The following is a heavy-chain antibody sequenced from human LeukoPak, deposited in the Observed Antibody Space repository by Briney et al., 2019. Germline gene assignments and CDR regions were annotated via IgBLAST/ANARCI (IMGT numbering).Heavy chain of an antibody. CDR3: ARRAYSAAYWKHFGY. D-gene: IGHD1-1*01. CDR1: GGSISSSSDY. CDR2: IYYHENT. V-gene: IGHV4-39*01. Sequence: SETPSLTCTVSGGSISSSSDYWGWIRQAPGKGLEWIGSIYYHENTYYNSSLKSRVTISVDTSKNQFSLKLNSVTAADTAVYFCARRAYSAAYWKHFGYWGQGTLVTVSS. J-gene: IGHJ4*02.